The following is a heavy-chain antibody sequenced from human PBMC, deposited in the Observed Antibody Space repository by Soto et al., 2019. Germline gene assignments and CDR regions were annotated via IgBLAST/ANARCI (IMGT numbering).Heavy chain of an antibody. CDR2: ISYDGSNK. V-gene: IGHV3-30-3*01. D-gene: IGHD3-3*01. CDR3: ARDLSKTSTYYDFWSGYWGYFDY. Sequence: QVQLVESGGGVVQPGRSLRLSCAASGFTFSSYAMHWVRQAPGKGLEWVAVISYDGSNKYYADSVKGRFTISRDNSKNTLYLQMNSLRAEDTAVYYCARDLSKTSTYYDFWSGYWGYFDYWGQGTLVTVSS. J-gene: IGHJ4*02. CDR1: GFTFSSYA.